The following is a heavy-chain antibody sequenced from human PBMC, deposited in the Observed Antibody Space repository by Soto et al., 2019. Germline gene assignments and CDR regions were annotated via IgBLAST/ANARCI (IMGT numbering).Heavy chain of an antibody. CDR3: ARDTTPSL. D-gene: IGHD1-1*01. Sequence: PSETLSLTCTFSGSSISSYYWSWIRQPPGKGLEWIGYVYYSGSTNYNPSLKSRVTISVDTSKNQFSLKLSSVTAADTAMYYCARDTTPSLWGQGTLVTVSS. CDR1: GSSISSYY. J-gene: IGHJ4*02. V-gene: IGHV4-59*01. CDR2: VYYSGST.